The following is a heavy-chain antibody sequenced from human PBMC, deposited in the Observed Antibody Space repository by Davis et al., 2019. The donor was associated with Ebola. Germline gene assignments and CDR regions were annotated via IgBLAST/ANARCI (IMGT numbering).Heavy chain of an antibody. D-gene: IGHD3-22*01. CDR1: GFVFSSYV. CDR2: IKQDGSEK. J-gene: IGHJ4*02. CDR3: ARERTYYYDSSGYYPYFDY. Sequence: GGSLRLSCAASGFVFSSYVMSWVRQAPGKGLEWVANIKQDGSEKYYVDSVKGRFTISRDNAKNSLYLQMNSLRAEDTAVYYCARERTYYYDSSGYYPYFDYWGQGTPVTVSS. V-gene: IGHV3-7*03.